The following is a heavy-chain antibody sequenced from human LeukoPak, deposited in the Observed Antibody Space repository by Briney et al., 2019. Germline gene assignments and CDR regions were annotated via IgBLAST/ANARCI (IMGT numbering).Heavy chain of an antibody. J-gene: IGHJ4*02. Sequence: SETLSLTCGGYGGSFRGYSWTWIRQPPGMGLEWIGEINLTGSTTYNPSLKSRVIISVDTSKNQFSLKLSSVTAADTAAYYCARRSCSTINCYIVYFDYWGQGTLVTVSS. D-gene: IGHD2-2*02. CDR3: ARRSCSTINCYIVYFDY. CDR1: GGSFRGYS. CDR2: INLTGST. V-gene: IGHV4-34*01.